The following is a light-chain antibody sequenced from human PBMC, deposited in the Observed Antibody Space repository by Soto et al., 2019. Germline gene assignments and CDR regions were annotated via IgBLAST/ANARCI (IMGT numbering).Light chain of an antibody. J-gene: IGKJ4*01. V-gene: IGKV4-1*01. Sequence: DVLWTQFHAPLAVSLGERATIHCKSSQSVLNSPNDKSNLVWYQQKPGQPPKALIYGASIRESGVPDRFSGSGSGTDFTLTISSLQAEDVGLYYCQQYYIAPLTFGEGTKVDIK. CDR2: GAS. CDR3: QQYYIAPLT. CDR1: QSVLNSPNDKSN.